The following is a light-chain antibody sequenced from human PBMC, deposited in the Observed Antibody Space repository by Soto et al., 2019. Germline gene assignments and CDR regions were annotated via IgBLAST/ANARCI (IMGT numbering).Light chain of an antibody. CDR3: QQYGSSPPVT. CDR1: QSVSSSY. J-gene: IGKJ4*01. V-gene: IGKV3-20*01. Sequence: EIVLTQSPGTLSLSPGERATLSCRASQSVSSSYLAWYQQKPGQAPRLLIYGASSRATGIPDRFSGSGSGRDFTLTISRLEPEDVSVSYCQQYGSSPPVTFGAGTKVEIK. CDR2: GAS.